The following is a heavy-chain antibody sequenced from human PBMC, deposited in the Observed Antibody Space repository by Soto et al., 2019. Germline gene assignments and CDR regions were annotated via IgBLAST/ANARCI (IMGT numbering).Heavy chain of an antibody. CDR3: AKEIRE. V-gene: IGHV4-31*03. CDR1: GGSISNGGYY. J-gene: IGHJ4*02. D-gene: IGHD3-10*01. Sequence: QVQLQESGPGLVKPSQTLSLTCTVSGGSISNGGYYWTWIRQHPGKGLEWIGYIYFGGRSLYNPSLRSRISMSVDASKNQVSLTMSSLTSSDTAVYYCAKEIREWGQGTLVTVSS. CDR2: IYFGGRS.